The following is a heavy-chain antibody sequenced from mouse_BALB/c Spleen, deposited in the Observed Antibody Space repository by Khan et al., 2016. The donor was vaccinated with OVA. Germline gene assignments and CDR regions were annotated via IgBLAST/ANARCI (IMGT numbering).Heavy chain of an antibody. CDR1: GYSITSGYG. CDR2: ISYSGSP. D-gene: IGHD1-2*01. V-gene: IGHV3-1*02. CDR3: ARTARIKY. J-gene: IGHJ2*01. Sequence: EVQLQESGPDLVKPSQSLSLTCTVTGYSITSGYGWNWIRQFPGNKLEWMGYISYSGSPNYNPSLKSRISITRDTSKNQFFLPLNSVTTEDTATYYCARTARIKYWGQGTTLTVSS.